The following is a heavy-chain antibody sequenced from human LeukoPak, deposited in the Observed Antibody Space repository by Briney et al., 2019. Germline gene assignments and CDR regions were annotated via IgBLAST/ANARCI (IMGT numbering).Heavy chain of an antibody. CDR1: GFTFSNYG. D-gene: IGHD3-10*01. CDR3: ATPSDFLDY. Sequence: GGSLRLSCAASGFTFSNYGMHWVRQAPGKGLQWVAFIQYDGSSKYYADSVKGRFTNSRDNSKNTLYLQMNSLRGEDTAVYYCATPSDFLDYWGQGTLVTVSS. J-gene: IGHJ4*02. V-gene: IGHV3-30*02. CDR2: IQYDGSSK.